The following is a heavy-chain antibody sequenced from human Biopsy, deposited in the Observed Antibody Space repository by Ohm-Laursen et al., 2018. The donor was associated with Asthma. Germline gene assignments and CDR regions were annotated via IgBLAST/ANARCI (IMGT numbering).Heavy chain of an antibody. CDR1: GYTFIHYA. CDR2: INAGNGNT. Sequence: SSETASYKASGYTFIHYAIQWVRQAPGQRLEWLGWINAGNGNTKYSQKFQGRVSITRDTSARTAYMELSSLRSEDTAVYYWARTYFDFLTGQVNDAFAIWGQGTVVTVSS. V-gene: IGHV1-3*01. CDR3: ARTYFDFLTGQVNDAFAI. J-gene: IGHJ3*02. D-gene: IGHD3-9*01.